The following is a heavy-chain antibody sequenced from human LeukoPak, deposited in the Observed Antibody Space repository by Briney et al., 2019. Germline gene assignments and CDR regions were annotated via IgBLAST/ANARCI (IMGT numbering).Heavy chain of an antibody. V-gene: IGHV4-38-2*02. J-gene: IGHJ6*03. CDR3: ASVKGSSSGYYYYYYYMDV. Sequence: SETLSLTCTVSGYFISSGYYWGWIRQPPGKGLQWIGSIHHSGSTYYNPSLKSRVTISVDTSKNQFSLKLSSVTAADTAVYYCASVKGSSSGYYYYYYYMDVWGKGTTVTVSS. D-gene: IGHD6-6*01. CDR1: GYFISSGYY. CDR2: IHHSGST.